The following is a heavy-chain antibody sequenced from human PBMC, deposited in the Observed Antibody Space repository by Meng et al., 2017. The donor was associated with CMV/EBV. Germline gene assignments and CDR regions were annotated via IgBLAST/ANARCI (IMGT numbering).Heavy chain of an antibody. CDR1: GFIFRDYV. V-gene: IGHV3-21*01. CDR2: ISSSSSYI. D-gene: IGHD6-6*01. Sequence: GESLKISCAASGFIFRDYVMTWVRQAPGKGLEWVSSISSSSSYIYYADSVKGRFTISRDNAKNSLYLQMNSLRAEDTAVYYCARGSSSSYYYYGMDVWGQGTTVTVSS. J-gene: IGHJ6*02. CDR3: ARGSSSSYYYYGMDV.